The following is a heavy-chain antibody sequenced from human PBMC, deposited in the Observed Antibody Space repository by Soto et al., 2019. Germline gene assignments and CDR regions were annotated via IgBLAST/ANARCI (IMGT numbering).Heavy chain of an antibody. CDR3: AKDVISGWLQYYFDY. D-gene: IGHD6-19*01. V-gene: IGHV3-23*01. CDR1: GFTFSSYA. Sequence: GGSLRLSCAASGFTFSSYAMSWVRHAPGKGLEWVSAISGSGGSTYYADSVKGRFTISRDNSKNTLYLQMNSLRAEDTAVYYCAKDVISGWLQYYFDYWGQGTLVTVSS. CDR2: ISGSGGST. J-gene: IGHJ4*02.